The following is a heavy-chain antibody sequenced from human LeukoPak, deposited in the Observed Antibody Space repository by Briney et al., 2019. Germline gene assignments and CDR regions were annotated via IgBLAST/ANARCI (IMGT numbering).Heavy chain of an antibody. CDR1: GGSLSSGNYD. J-gene: IGHJ4*02. V-gene: IGHV4-61*01. Sequence: KPSETLSLTCTVSGGSLSSGNYDWSWIRQPPGKGLEWIAYIYYSGSTNYNPSLKSRVTISVDTSKNQFSLKLSSVTAADTAVYYCARIMINSVSGTLSDYWGQGTLVTVSS. CDR2: IYYSGST. CDR3: ARIMINSVSGTLSDY. D-gene: IGHD3-10*01.